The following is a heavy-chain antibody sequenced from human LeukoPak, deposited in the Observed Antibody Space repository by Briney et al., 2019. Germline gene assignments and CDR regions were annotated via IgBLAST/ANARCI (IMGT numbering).Heavy chain of an antibody. J-gene: IGHJ6*02. D-gene: IGHD6-13*01. Sequence: GGSLRLSCAASGFTFSSYWMSWVRQAPGKGLEWVANIKQDGSEKYYVDSVKGRFTISRDNAKNSLYLQMNSLRAEDTALYYCAKDTAAAAGLYGMDVWGQGTTVTVSS. CDR1: GFTFSSYW. V-gene: IGHV3-7*03. CDR2: IKQDGSEK. CDR3: AKDTAAAAGLYGMDV.